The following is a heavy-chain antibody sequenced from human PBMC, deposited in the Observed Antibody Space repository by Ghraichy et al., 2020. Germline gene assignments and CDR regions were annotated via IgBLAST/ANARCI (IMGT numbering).Heavy chain of an antibody. V-gene: IGHV3-30*18. Sequence: GGSLRLSCAAFGFTFSSYGMHWVRQAPGKGLEWVAVISYDGSNKYYADSVKGRFTISRDNSKNTLYLQMNSLRAEDTAVYYCAKDGGNVPSDFWSGYYTAYYFDYCGQGTLVTVSS. CDR1: GFTFSSYG. CDR3: AKDGGNVPSDFWSGYYTAYYFDY. J-gene: IGHJ4*02. D-gene: IGHD3-3*01. CDR2: ISYDGSNK.